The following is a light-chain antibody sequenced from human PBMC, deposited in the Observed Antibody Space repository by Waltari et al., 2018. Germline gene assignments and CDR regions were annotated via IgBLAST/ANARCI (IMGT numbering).Light chain of an antibody. CDR2: GAS. V-gene: IGKV3-20*01. J-gene: IGKJ1*01. CDR3: QHYVSLPAT. Sequence: EIVLTQSPGTLFLSPGEGATLSCRASQSVSRTLAWYQQKPGQAPRLLIYGASSRATGNPDRFSGSGSGTDFSLTISRLEPDDSAVYFCQHYVSLPATFGQGTKVEIK. CDR1: QSVSRT.